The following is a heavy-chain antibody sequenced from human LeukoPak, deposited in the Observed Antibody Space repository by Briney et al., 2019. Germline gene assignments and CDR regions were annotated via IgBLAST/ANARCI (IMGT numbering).Heavy chain of an antibody. CDR1: GGSISSSNW. V-gene: IGHV4-4*02. D-gene: IGHD3-16*02. CDR3: ARVIVRSVWGSYRYSQKNWFDP. Sequence: SETLSLTCAVSGGSISSSNWWSWVRQPPGKGLEWIGEIYHSGSTNYNPSLKSRVTISVDKSKNQFSLKLSSVTAADTAVYYCARVIVRSVWGSYRYSQKNWFDPWGQGTLVTVSS. J-gene: IGHJ5*02. CDR2: IYHSGST.